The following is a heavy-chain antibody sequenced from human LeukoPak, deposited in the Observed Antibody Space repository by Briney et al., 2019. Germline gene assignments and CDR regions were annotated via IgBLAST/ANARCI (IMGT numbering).Heavy chain of an antibody. J-gene: IGHJ4*02. CDR1: GFTFSSYD. Sequence: AGGSLRLSCAASGFTFSSYDMNWVRQAPGKGLEWVSYISSGGSTIYYADSVKGRFTISRDNDKNSLYLQMNSLRAEDTAVYYCAKAPWNGKFRAYFDYWGQGTLVTVSS. D-gene: IGHD1-1*01. CDR2: ISSGGSTI. V-gene: IGHV3-48*03. CDR3: AKAPWNGKFRAYFDY.